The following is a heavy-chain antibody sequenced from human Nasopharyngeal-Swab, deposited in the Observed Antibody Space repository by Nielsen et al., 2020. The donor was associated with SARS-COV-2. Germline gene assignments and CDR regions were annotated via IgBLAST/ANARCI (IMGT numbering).Heavy chain of an antibody. V-gene: IGHV3-66*01. D-gene: IGHD2-21*02. Sequence: GESLKISCAASGFTFSSYSMNWVRQAPGKGLEWVSVIYSGGSTYYADSVKGRFTISRDNSKNTLYLQMNSLRAEDTAVYYCARDYCGGDCYGDYWGQGTLVTVSS. CDR2: IYSGGST. CDR3: ARDYCGGDCYGDY. CDR1: GFTFSSYS. J-gene: IGHJ4*02.